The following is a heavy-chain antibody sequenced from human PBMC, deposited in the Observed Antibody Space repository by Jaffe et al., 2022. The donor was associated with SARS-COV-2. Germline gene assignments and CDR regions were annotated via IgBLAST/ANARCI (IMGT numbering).Heavy chain of an antibody. J-gene: IGHJ4*02. Sequence: EVQLLESGGGLVQPGGSLRLSCAASGFTFSNYAMSWVRQAPGKGLEWVSGLSNSGSTTYYTDSVKGRFTISRDNSKNTLYLQMNGLRAEDTALYYCAKDVDVYPLISHALDSWGQGTLVTVSS. D-gene: IGHD5-12*01. CDR1: GFTFSNYA. CDR3: AKDVDVYPLISHALDS. CDR2: LSNSGSTT. V-gene: IGHV3-23*01.